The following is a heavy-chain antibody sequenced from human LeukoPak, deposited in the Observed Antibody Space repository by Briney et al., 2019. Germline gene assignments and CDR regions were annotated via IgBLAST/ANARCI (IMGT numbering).Heavy chain of an antibody. CDR1: GFTFSSYS. D-gene: IGHD5-18*01. J-gene: IGHJ4*02. V-gene: IGHV3-48*01. CDR3: ARDTALGRDFDY. Sequence: GGSPRLSCAASGFTFSSYSMNWVRQAPGKGLEWISYIDHSGSTIYYADSVKGRFTIPRDNAKNSLYLQMHSLRAEDTAVYYCARDTALGRDFDYWGQGTLVTVSS. CDR2: IDHSGSTI.